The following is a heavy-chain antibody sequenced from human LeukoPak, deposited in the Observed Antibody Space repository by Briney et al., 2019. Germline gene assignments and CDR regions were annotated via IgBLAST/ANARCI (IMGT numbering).Heavy chain of an antibody. CDR3: AREWDDILTGYYIGYYFDY. CDR1: GYTFTSYG. D-gene: IGHD3-9*01. CDR2: INPNSGGT. J-gene: IGHJ4*02. V-gene: IGHV1-2*02. Sequence: GASVKVSCKASGYTFTSYGISWVRQAPGQGLEWMGWINPNSGGTNYAQKFQGRVTMTRDTSISTAYMELSRLRSDDTAVYYCAREWDDILTGYYIGYYFDYWGQGTLVTVSS.